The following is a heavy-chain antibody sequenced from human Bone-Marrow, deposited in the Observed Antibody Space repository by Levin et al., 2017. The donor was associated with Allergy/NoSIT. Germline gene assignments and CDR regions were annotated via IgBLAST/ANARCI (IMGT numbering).Heavy chain of an antibody. CDR2: ISSSGSTI. CDR3: ARASSKVVAATAPHYYYYYGMDG. CDR1: GFTFSSYE. J-gene: IGHJ6*02. Sequence: GESLKISCAASGFTFSSYEMNWVRQAPGKGLEWVSYISSSGSTIYYADSVKGRFTISRDNAKNSLYLQMNSLRAEDTAVYYCARASSKVVAATAPHYYYYYGMDGWGQGTTVTVSS. V-gene: IGHV3-48*03. D-gene: IGHD2-15*01.